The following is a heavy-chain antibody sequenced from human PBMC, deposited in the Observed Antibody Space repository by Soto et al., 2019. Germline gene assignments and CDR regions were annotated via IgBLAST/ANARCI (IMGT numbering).Heavy chain of an antibody. V-gene: IGHV3-23*01. CDR2: ISASGGGT. CDR1: GFTLSSYA. D-gene: IGHD2-2*02. J-gene: IGHJ4*02. Sequence: GGSLRLSCASSGFTLSSYAMSWVRQAPGKGLEWVSAISASGGGTYYADSVKGQFTISRDNSKNTLYLQMNSLRAEDTAVYYCAKDPNIVVPAAIWPHVDYWGQGTLVTVSS. CDR3: AKDPNIVVPAAIWPHVDY.